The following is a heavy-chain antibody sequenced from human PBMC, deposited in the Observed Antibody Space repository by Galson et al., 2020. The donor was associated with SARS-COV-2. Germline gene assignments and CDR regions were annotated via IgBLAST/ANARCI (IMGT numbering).Heavy chain of an antibody. J-gene: IGHJ6*02. CDR2: ISSSGSTI. V-gene: IGHV3-11*01. CDR1: GFTFSDYY. CDR3: ARVPRWGYSSSWYGIPPHYYYYYGMDV. D-gene: IGHD6-13*01. Sequence: NSGGSLRLSCAASGFTFSDYYMSWIRQAPGKGLEWVSYISSSGSTIYYADSVKGRFTISRDNAKNSLYLQMNSLRAEDTAVYYCARVPRWGYSSSWYGIPPHYYYYYGMDVWGQGTTVTVSS.